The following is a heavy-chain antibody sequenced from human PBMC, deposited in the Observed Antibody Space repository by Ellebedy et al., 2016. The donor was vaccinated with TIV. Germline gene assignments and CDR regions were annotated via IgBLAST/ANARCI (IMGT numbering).Heavy chain of an antibody. CDR3: ARGYCSGDNCLVYFDY. CDR1: GGSFSGYY. Sequence: SETLSLXXAVYGGSFSGYYWSWIRQPPGKGLEWIGEINHSGSTNYNPSLKSRVTVSTDTSKNQFSLKLSSVTAADTAVYYCARGYCSGDNCLVYFDYWGQGTLVTVSS. D-gene: IGHD2-15*01. J-gene: IGHJ4*02. CDR2: INHSGST. V-gene: IGHV4-34*01.